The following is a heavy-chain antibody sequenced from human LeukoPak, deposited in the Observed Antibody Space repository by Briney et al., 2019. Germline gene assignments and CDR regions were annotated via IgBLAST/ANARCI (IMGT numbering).Heavy chain of an antibody. D-gene: IGHD6-6*01. J-gene: IGHJ6*03. CDR1: GDSVSSNSAA. V-gene: IGHV6-1*01. Sequence: SQTLSLTCAISGDSVSSNSAAWNWIRQSPSRGLEWLGRTYYRSKWYNDYAVSVKSRITINPDTSKNQFSLQLNSVTPEDTAVYYCAREDSPGIAARPWYYYMDVWGKGTTVTVSS. CDR2: TYYRSKWYN. CDR3: AREDSPGIAARPWYYYMDV.